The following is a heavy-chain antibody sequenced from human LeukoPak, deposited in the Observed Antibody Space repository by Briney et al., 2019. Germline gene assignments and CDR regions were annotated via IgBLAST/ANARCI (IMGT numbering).Heavy chain of an antibody. CDR3: ATGGVGDYYFDY. J-gene: IGHJ4*02. CDR2: IYYSAST. V-gene: IGHV4-59*08. CDR1: GGSTSGYY. Sequence: SETLSLTCTVSGGSTSGYYWTWIRQPPGKGLEWIGYIYYSASTNYNPSLKSRVTISLDTSKNQFSLKLSSVTAADTAVYYCATGGVGDYYFDYWGQGTLVTVSS. D-gene: IGHD4-17*01.